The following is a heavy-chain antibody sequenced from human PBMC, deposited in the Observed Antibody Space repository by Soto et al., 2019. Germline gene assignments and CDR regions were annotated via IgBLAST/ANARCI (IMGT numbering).Heavy chain of an antibody. J-gene: IGHJ4*02. CDR2: IWYDGSNK. CDR3: ARDAIAAAMVPYYFDY. CDR1: GFTFSSYG. D-gene: IGHD6-13*01. Sequence: GGSLRLSCAASGFTFSSYGMHWVRQAPGKGLEWVAVIWYDGSNKYYADSVKGRFTISRDNSKNTLYLQMNSLRAEDTAVYYCARDAIAAAMVPYYFDYWGQGTLVTVSS. V-gene: IGHV3-33*01.